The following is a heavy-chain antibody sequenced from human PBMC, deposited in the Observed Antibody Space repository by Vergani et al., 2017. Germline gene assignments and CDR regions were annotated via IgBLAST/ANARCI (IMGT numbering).Heavy chain of an antibody. CDR1: GGSISSISYY. CDR2: IYYAGST. J-gene: IGHJ6*03. V-gene: IGHV4-39*02. D-gene: IGHD6-19*01. CDR3: ATPHTVASYYMDV. Sequence: LQLQESGPGLVKPSETLSLTCIVTGGSISSISYYGAWVRQPPGKGLEWIGSIYYAGSTYYNPSLKSRVTISVDTSKNHFSLTLSSVTAADSATYFCATPHTVASYYMDVWGRGITVNVSS.